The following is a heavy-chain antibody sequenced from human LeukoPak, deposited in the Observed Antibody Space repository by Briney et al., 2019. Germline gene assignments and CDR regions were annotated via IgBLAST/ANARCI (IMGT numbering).Heavy chain of an antibody. V-gene: IGHV3-48*01. CDR2: ISSSSSTI. D-gene: IGHD6-19*01. CDR3: ARLPQQWLVSY. J-gene: IGHJ4*02. Sequence: PGGSLRLSCAASGFTFSSYSMNWVRQAPGKGLEWVSYISSSSSTIYYADSVKGRFTISRDNAKNSLYLQMNSLGAEDTAVYYCARLPQQWLVSYWGQGTLVTVSS. CDR1: GFTFSSYS.